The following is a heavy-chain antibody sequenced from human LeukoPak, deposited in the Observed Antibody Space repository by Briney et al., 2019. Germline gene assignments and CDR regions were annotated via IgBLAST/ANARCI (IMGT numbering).Heavy chain of an antibody. CDR1: GFTFSNYG. V-gene: IGHV3-30*18. Sequence: GGSLRLSCAASGFTFSNYGMHWVRQAPGKGLEWVAVISYDGSNKYYADSVKGRFTISRDNSKNTLYLQMNSLRAEETAVYYWAKDTVVTQLRGYFDLWGRGTLVTVSS. D-gene: IGHD4-23*01. CDR3: AKDTVVTQLRGYFDL. J-gene: IGHJ2*01. CDR2: ISYDGSNK.